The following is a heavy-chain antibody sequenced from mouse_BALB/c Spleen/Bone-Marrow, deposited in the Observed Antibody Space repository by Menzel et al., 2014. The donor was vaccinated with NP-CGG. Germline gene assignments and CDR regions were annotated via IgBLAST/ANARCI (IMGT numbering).Heavy chain of an antibody. V-gene: IGHV7-3*02. D-gene: IGHD1-1*01. J-gene: IGHJ2*01. CDR3: TRDMGLLRFDY. Sequence: EVKLVESGGGLVQPGGSLILSCAPSGFTFTDYYMSWVRQPPGKALEWLGFIRNKPNGYTTEYSASVKGRFTISRDNSQSILYLQMNTLRVEDSATYYCTRDMGLLRFDYWGQGTTLTVSS. CDR1: GFTFTDYY. CDR2: IRNKPNGYTT.